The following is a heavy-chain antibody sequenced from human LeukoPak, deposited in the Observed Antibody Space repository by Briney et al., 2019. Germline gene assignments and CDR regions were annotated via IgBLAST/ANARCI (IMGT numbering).Heavy chain of an antibody. CDR3: ARDHRVVPFRRYYYYMDV. CDR2: ISPSGGST. V-gene: IGHV1-46*01. D-gene: IGHD2-15*01. J-gene: IGHJ6*03. CDR1: GYTFTSNY. Sequence: ASVKVSCKAFGYTFTSNYMHWVRQAPGQGPEWMGVISPSGGSTTYAQKFQGRVTLTRDMSTSTDYLELSSLRSDDTAVYYCARDHRVVPFRRYYYYMDVWGKGTTVTVSS.